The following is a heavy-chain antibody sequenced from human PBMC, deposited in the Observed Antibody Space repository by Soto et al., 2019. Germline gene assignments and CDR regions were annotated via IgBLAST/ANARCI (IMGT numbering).Heavy chain of an antibody. CDR1: GGSVSGSY. D-gene: IGHD6-13*01. CDR2: IFYSGTT. Sequence: QVQLQESGPGLVKPSETLSLTCTVSGGSVSGSYWSWIRQPPGKGLEWIAFIFYSGTTNYNPSLKSRXXIXVXXSRNQFSLRMTSVTAADTAVYYCAKGGPSSQWFDPWGQGTLVTVSS. CDR3: AKGGPSSQWFDP. V-gene: IGHV4-59*02. J-gene: IGHJ5*02.